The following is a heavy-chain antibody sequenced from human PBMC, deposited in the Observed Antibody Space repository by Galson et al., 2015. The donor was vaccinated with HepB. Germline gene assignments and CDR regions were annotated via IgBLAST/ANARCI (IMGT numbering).Heavy chain of an antibody. CDR3: ARDVESIAAYYYYYYGMDV. CDR2: TYYRSKWYN. D-gene: IGHD6-6*01. Sequence: CAISGDSVSSNSAAWNWIRQSPSRGLEWLGRTYYRSKWYNDYAVSVKSRITINPDTSKSQFSLQLNSVTPEDTAVYYCARDVESIAAYYYYYYGMDVWGQGTTVTVSS. CDR1: GDSVSSNSAA. V-gene: IGHV6-1*01. J-gene: IGHJ6*02.